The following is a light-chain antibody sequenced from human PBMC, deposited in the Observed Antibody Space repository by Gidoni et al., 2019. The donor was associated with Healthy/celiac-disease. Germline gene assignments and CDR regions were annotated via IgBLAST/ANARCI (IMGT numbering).Light chain of an antibody. Sequence: DIQMTQSPSSLSASVGDRVTITCRASQSISSYLHWYQQKPGKAPKLLIYAASSLQSGVPSRFSGSGSGTDFTLTISSLQPEDFATYYCQQSDSTPHTFGGGTKVEIK. V-gene: IGKV1-39*01. CDR3: QQSDSTPHT. J-gene: IGKJ4*01. CDR1: QSISSY. CDR2: AAS.